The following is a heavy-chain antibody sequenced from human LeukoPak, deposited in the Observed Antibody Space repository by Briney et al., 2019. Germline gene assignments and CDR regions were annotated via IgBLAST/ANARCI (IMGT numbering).Heavy chain of an antibody. CDR3: ARSGIVGIDKNWFDP. J-gene: IGHJ5*02. V-gene: IGHV4-59*12. D-gene: IGHD2-15*01. CDR2: IYHSGST. Sequence: PSETLSLTCTVSGGSISSYYWSWIRQPPGKGLEWIGYIYHSGSTNYNPSLKSRVTISVDTSKSKISLKLGTVTAADTAMYYCARSGIVGIDKNWFDPWGQGTLVTASS. CDR1: GGSISSYY.